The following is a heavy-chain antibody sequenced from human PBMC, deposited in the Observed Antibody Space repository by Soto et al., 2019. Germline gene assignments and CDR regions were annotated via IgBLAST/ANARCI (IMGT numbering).Heavy chain of an antibody. CDR3: AKDDLRGDFSGFDP. Sequence: EVQLLESGGGLVQPGGSLRLSCAASGFTFSSYAMSWVRQAPGKGLEWVSAISGSGGSTYYADSVKGRFTISSDNSKNTLDLQMNSLRAEDTAVYYCAKDDLRGDFSGFDPWGQGTLVTVSS. V-gene: IGHV3-23*01. J-gene: IGHJ5*02. CDR1: GFTFSSYA. CDR2: ISGSGGST. D-gene: IGHD3-10*01.